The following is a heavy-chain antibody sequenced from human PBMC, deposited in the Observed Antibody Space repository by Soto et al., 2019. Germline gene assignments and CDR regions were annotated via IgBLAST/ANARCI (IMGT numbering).Heavy chain of an antibody. D-gene: IGHD4-17*01. CDR1: GYTFSSYR. J-gene: IGHJ4*02. Sequence: QVPLVQSGAEVKKPGASVKVSCKASGYTFSSYRISWVRQAPGQGPEWMGGIHAYNGDTKYAQKFQDRLIMTTDTPTSTAYMELRSLTSDDTAVYDCARADYGDDDYWGQGTLVTVSS. V-gene: IGHV1-18*01. CDR3: ARADYGDDDY. CDR2: IHAYNGDT.